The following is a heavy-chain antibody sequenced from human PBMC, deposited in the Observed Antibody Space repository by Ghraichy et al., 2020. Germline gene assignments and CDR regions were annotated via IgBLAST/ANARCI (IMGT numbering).Heavy chain of an antibody. V-gene: IGHV3-73*01. D-gene: IGHD3-10*01. CDR2: IRSKANSYAT. CDR3: TRFGSSAFDI. Sequence: GGSLRLSCAASGFTFSGSAMHWVRQASGKGLEWVGRIRSKANSYATAYAASVKGRFTISRDDSKNTAYLQMNSLKTEDTAVYYCTRFGSSAFDIWGQGTMVTVSS. J-gene: IGHJ3*02. CDR1: GFTFSGSA.